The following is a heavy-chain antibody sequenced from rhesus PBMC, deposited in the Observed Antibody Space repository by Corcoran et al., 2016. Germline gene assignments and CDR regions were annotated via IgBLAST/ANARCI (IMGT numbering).Heavy chain of an antibody. Sequence: EVQLVQSGAEVKKPGASVKISCKASGYTFTDYYLHWVRQAPGKGLEWMGRVDPEDGEAIHSQKVQDRVTITADTSTDTAYMELSSLRSEDTAVYYCVTDQGGRTTGGKSIWYFDLWGPGTPITISS. CDR3: VTDQGGRTTGGKSIWYFDL. J-gene: IGHJ2*01. CDR2: VDPEDGEA. D-gene: IGHD1-44*01. CDR1: GYTFTDYY. V-gene: IGHV1-111*02.